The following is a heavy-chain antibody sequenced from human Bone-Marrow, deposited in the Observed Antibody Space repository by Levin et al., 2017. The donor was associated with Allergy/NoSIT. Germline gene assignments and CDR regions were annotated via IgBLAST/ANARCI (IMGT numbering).Heavy chain of an antibody. V-gene: IGHV2-5*02. CDR2: IYLDDDK. CDR3: AHRGSSSWYNWFDP. CDR1: GFSLSTSGVG. J-gene: IGHJ5*02. D-gene: IGHD6-13*01. Sequence: SGPTLVKPTQTLTLTCTFSGFSLSTSGVGVGWIRQPPGKALEWLALIYLDDDKRYSPSLKSRLTITKDTSKNQVVLTMTNMDPVDTATYYCAHRGSSSWYNWFDPWGQGTLVTVSS.